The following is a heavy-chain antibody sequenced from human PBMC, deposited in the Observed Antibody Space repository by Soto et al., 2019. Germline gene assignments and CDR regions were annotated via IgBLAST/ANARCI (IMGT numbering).Heavy chain of an antibody. D-gene: IGHD6-6*01. V-gene: IGHV4-31*03. CDR3: ARDLIAARRYYYYGMDV. CDR1: GGSISSGGYY. CDR2: IYYSGST. Sequence: KPSETLSLTCTVSGGSISSGGYYWSWIRQHPGKGLEWIGYIYYSGSTYYNPSLKSRVTISVDTSKSQFSLKLSSVTAADTAVYYCARDLIAARRYYYYGMDVWGQGTTVTVSS. J-gene: IGHJ6*02.